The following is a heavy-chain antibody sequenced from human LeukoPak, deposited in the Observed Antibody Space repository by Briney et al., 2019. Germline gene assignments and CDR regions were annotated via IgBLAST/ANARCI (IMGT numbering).Heavy chain of an antibody. CDR3: ARDRIAAAGPGGWFDP. V-gene: IGHV4-34*01. Sequence: SETLSLTCAVYGGSFSGYYWSWIRQPPGKGLEWIGEINRSGSTNYNPSLKSRVTISVDTSKNQFSLKLSSVTAADTAVYYCARDRIAAAGPGGWFDPWGQGTLVTVSS. D-gene: IGHD6-13*01. CDR2: INRSGST. J-gene: IGHJ5*02. CDR1: GGSFSGYY.